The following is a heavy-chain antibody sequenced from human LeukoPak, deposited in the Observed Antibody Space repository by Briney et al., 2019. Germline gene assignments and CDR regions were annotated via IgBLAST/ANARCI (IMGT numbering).Heavy chain of an antibody. D-gene: IGHD3-9*01. Sequence: SETLSLTCAVSGGSIISSSYNWGWIRQPPGKGLEWIGTIYHSGTTYYNPSLKSRVTISVDTSKNQFFLKLSSVTAADTAVYYCARLPTGYPNWFDPWGQGSSVTVSS. CDR2: IYHSGTT. J-gene: IGHJ5*02. CDR1: GGSIISSSYN. V-gene: IGHV4-39*01. CDR3: ARLPTGYPNWFDP.